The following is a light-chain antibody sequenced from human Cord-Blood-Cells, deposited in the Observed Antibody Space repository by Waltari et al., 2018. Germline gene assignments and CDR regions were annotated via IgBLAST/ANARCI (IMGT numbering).Light chain of an antibody. Sequence: QYALTQRASMAGAPGPSITLSCTGTTSDSESSNRVLWYQQHPGKAPKLMIYEVSKRPSGVSNRFSGSKSCNTASLTISGLQAEDEADYYCCSYAGSSTYVFGTGTKVTVL. V-gene: IGLV2-23*02. CDR2: EVS. CDR1: TSDSESSNR. CDR3: CSYAGSSTYV. J-gene: IGLJ1*01.